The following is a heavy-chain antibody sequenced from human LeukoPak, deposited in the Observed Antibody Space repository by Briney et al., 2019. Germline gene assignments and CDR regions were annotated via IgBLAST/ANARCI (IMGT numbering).Heavy chain of an antibody. CDR2: INPNSGGT. CDR1: GYTFTGYY. J-gene: IGHJ4*02. Sequence: ASLKGSCKASGYTFTGYYMHWVRQAPGQGLEWMGWINPNSGGTNYAQKFQGRVTMTRDTSISTAYMELSRLRSDDTAVYYCARDGSSLGVYYFDYWGQGTLVTVSS. CDR3: ARDGSSLGVYYFDY. V-gene: IGHV1-2*02. D-gene: IGHD1-26*01.